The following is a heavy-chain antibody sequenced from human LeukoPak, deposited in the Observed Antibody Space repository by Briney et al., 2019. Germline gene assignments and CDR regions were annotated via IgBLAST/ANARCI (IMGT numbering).Heavy chain of an antibody. Sequence: PGGSLRLSCAASGFTFSSYAMHWVRQAPGKGLEWVAVISYDGSNKYYADSVKGRFTISRDNSKNTLYLQMNSLRAEDTAVYYCAKAPTVTTGRVSYYMDVWGKGTTVTVPS. J-gene: IGHJ6*03. V-gene: IGHV3-30*04. CDR2: ISYDGSNK. CDR1: GFTFSSYA. CDR3: AKAPTVTTGRVSYYMDV. D-gene: IGHD4-11*01.